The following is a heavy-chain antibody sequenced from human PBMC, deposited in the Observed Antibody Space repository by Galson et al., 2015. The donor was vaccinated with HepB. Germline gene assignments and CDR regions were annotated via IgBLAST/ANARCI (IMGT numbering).Heavy chain of an antibody. CDR3: AKDLWAKENWAPKGDH. CDR2: IGAGGTT. D-gene: IGHD7-27*01. Sequence: SLRLSCAASEFTFSDYAMGWVRQAPGKGLEWVSGIGAGGTTYYADSVKGRFSISRDNSKNTLFLQMNGLRAEDTAVYYCAKDLWAKENWAPKGDHWGQGTLVTVSS. J-gene: IGHJ4*02. CDR1: EFTFSDYA. V-gene: IGHV3-23*01.